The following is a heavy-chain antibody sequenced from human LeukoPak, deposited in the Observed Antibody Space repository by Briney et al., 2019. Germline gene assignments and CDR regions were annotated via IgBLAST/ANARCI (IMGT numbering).Heavy chain of an antibody. CDR1: GGSFSGYY. Sequence: PSETLSLTCAVYGGSFSGYYWSWIRQPPGKGLEWIGEINHSGSTNYNPSLKSRVTISVDTSKNQFSLKLSSVTAADTAVYYCARGTLWFGELSLYFDYWGQGTLVTVSS. J-gene: IGHJ4*02. V-gene: IGHV4-34*01. CDR2: INHSGST. CDR3: ARGTLWFGELSLYFDY. D-gene: IGHD3-10*01.